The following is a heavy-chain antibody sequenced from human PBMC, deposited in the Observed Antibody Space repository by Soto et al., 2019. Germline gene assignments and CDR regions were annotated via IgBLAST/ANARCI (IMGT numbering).Heavy chain of an antibody. CDR3: ARGRASGSYYLLDY. V-gene: IGHV1-8*01. CDR2: IDPNSGNI. J-gene: IGHJ4*02. D-gene: IGHD3-10*01. CDR1: GDTFTTYD. Sequence: ASVKVSCKASGDTFTTYDINWVRQATGHGLEWMGWIDPNSGNIGYAQRFQGRVTMTRDTAIRTAYMEVSSLRSDDTAVYYCARGRASGSYYLLDYWGQGTLVTVLL.